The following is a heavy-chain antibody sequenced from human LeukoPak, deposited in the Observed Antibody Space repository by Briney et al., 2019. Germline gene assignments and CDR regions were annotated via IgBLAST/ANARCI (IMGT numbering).Heavy chain of an antibody. V-gene: IGHV7-4-1*02. CDR3: ARGHNWNDVAFDI. D-gene: IGHD1-1*01. J-gene: IGHJ3*02. CDR1: GYTFTSYA. CDR2: INTNTGNP. Sequence: ASVKVSCKASGYTFTSYAMHWVRQAPGQRLEWMGWINTNTGNPTYAQGFTGRFVFSLDTSVSTAYLQISRLKAEDTAVYYCARGHNWNDVAFDIWGQGTMVTVSS.